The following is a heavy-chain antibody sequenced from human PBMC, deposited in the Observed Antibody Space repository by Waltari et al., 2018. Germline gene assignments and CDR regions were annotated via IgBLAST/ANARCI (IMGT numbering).Heavy chain of an antibody. Sequence: QVQLVQSGAEVKKPGSSVKVSCKASGGTFSSYAISWVRQAPGQGLEWMGGIIPIFGTANYAQKFLGRVTITADESTSTAYMELSSLRSEDTAVYYCASRDGYNGGYWYFDLWGRGTLVTVSS. V-gene: IGHV1-69*12. J-gene: IGHJ2*01. CDR2: IIPIFGTA. CDR1: GGTFSSYA. CDR3: ASRDGYNGGYWYFDL. D-gene: IGHD5-12*01.